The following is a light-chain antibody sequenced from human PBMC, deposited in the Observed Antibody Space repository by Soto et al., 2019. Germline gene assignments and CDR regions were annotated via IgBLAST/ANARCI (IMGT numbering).Light chain of an antibody. CDR1: SSDVGEENY. J-gene: IGLJ3*02. V-gene: IGLV2-8*01. CDR3: SSFTTTNTWV. CDR2: EVS. Sequence: QSALTQPPSASGSPGQSVTITCSGTSSDVGEENYVSWYQQHPGKVPKLILYEVSKRPSGVPDRFSGSRSGNTASLTVSGLQADDEADYYCSSFTTTNTWVFGGGTKLTVL.